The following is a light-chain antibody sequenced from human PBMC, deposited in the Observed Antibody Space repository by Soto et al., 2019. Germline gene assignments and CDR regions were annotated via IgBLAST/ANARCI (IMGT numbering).Light chain of an antibody. CDR1: QSVTNNK. CDR3: QQYGSSPRT. V-gene: IGKV3-20*01. Sequence: EIVLTQSPGTLSLSPGERVTLSCRASQSVTNNKVAWYQQKPGQAPRLLIYGASSRATGIPDRFSGSGSGTDFTLTISRLEAEDCAVYCCQQYGSSPRTFGQGTKVEIK. J-gene: IGKJ1*01. CDR2: GAS.